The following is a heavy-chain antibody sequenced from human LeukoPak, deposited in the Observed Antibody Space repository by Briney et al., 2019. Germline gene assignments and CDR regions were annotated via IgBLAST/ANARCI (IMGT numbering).Heavy chain of an antibody. CDR3: VKGPRPDITVAHTVEN. CDR2: ISSRGDST. Sequence: GGSLIPSCAASGFIFSNYAMSWVRQVPGRGLEWVSTISSRGDSTYVADSVKGRFTISRDNSKNSLYLQMNTVRAEDTAVYYCVKGPRPDITVAHTVENWGQGTQVTVSS. J-gene: IGHJ4*02. CDR1: GFIFSNYA. V-gene: IGHV3-23*01. D-gene: IGHD6-19*01.